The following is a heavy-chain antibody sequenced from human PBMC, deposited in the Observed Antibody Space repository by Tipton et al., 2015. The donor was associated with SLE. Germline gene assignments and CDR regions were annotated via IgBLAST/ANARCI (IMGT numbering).Heavy chain of an antibody. CDR1: GGSISSGSYY. CDR2: IYTSGST. V-gene: IGHV4-61*02. CDR3: TRDRGGDYSQYYFYYMDV. D-gene: IGHD4-11*01. J-gene: IGHJ6*03. Sequence: TLSLTCTVSGGSISSGSYYWSWIRQPAGKALEWIGRIYTSGSTNYNPSLKSRVTTSADTSKNQFSLKLSSVIVADTAVYYCTRDRGGDYSQYYFYYMDVWGKGTTVTVSS.